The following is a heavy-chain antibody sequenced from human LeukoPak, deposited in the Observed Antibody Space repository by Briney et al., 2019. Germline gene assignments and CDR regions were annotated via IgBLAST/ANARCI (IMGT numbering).Heavy chain of an antibody. V-gene: IGHV3-21*01. CDR1: GFTFSNYS. J-gene: IGHJ4*02. CDR3: ARASIAVAGIPDY. D-gene: IGHD6-19*01. CDR2: ISSSSYM. Sequence: PGGSLRLSCAASGFTFSNYSMNWVRQAPGKGLEWVSSISSSSYMYYADSVKGRFTISRDNAKNSLYLQMNSLRAEDTAVYYCARASIAVAGIPDYWGQGTLVTVSS.